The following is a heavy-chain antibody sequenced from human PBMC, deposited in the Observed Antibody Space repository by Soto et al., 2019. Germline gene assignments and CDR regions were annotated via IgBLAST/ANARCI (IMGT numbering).Heavy chain of an antibody. D-gene: IGHD2-15*01. CDR1: GGSISTSSYY. Sequence: PSETLSLTCTVSGGSISTSSYYWAWIRQPPGKGLEWIGSVYYSGGTYYNPSFKSRVTISVDTSKNQFSLKVSSVTAADTALYYCARGVVAAYNRAFDTWGQGTMVTVSS. V-gene: IGHV4-39*07. CDR2: VYYSGGT. CDR3: ARGVVAAYNRAFDT. J-gene: IGHJ3*02.